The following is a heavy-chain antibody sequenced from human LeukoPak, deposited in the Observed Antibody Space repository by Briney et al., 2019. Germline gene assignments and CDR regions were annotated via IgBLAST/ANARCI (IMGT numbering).Heavy chain of an antibody. D-gene: IGHD2-2*01. V-gene: IGHV3-30*04. Sequence: GGSLRLSCAASGFTFSSFSFYWVRQAPGKGLEWVSVIGYDGSNQYYSDSVKGRFTISRDNSKNTLYLQMNSLRTDDTAVYYSARGTRYCSGSSCYIDAFDFWGQGTMVTVSS. CDR2: IGYDGSNQ. J-gene: IGHJ3*01. CDR3: ARGTRYCSGSSCYIDAFDF. CDR1: GFTFSSFS.